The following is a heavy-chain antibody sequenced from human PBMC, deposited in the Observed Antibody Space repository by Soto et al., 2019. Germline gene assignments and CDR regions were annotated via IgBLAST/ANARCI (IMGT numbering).Heavy chain of an antibody. D-gene: IGHD5-18*01. Sequence: QVQLVQSGAEVKKPESSVKVSCKAPGGTFSTYAISWVRQAPGQGLEWMGGIIPMFGTANYAQRFQDRVTITADESTNTGHMELSSLRSEYTAVYFCASGIQLWLRRINNGYSGWGQGTLVTVSS. J-gene: IGHJ4*02. V-gene: IGHV1-69*12. CDR1: GGTFSTYA. CDR2: IIPMFGTA. CDR3: ASGIQLWLRRINNGYSG.